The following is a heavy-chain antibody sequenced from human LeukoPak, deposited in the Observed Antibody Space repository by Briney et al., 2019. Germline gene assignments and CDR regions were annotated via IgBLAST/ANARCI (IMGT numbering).Heavy chain of an antibody. Sequence: GGSLRLSCAASGFTFSSYAMHWVRQAPGKGLEWVAVISYDGSNKYYADSVKGRFTIPRDNSRNTLYLQMNSLRAEDTAVYYCASLPMVRGVIFDYWGQGTLVTVSS. CDR1: GFTFSSYA. CDR2: ISYDGSNK. CDR3: ASLPMVRGVIFDY. J-gene: IGHJ4*02. V-gene: IGHV3-30-3*01. D-gene: IGHD3-10*01.